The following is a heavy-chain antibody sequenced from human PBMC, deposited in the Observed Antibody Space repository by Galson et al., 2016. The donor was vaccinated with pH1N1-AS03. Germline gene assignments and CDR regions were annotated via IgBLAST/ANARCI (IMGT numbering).Heavy chain of an antibody. CDR1: GGTFSTYA. J-gene: IGHJ5*02. V-gene: IGHV1-69*13. CDR3: ARGGEEVPGLFHRKGTFSWFDP. CDR2: IIPILGAA. Sequence: SVKVSCKASGGTFSTYAISWVRQAPGQGLEWMGGIIPILGAALYAQKFQGRLTITADESTTTSYMNLSSLTSEDTAIYYCARGGEEVPGLFHRKGTFSWFDPWGQGTTVTVSS. D-gene: IGHD3-22*01.